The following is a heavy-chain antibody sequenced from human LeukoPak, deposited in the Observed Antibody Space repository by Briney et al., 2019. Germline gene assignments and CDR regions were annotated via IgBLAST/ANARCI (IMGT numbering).Heavy chain of an antibody. V-gene: IGHV1-18*01. D-gene: IGHD3-3*01. Sequence: GASVKVSCKASGYTFTSYGISWVRKAPGQGLEWMGWISAYNGNTNYAQKLQGRVTMTTDTSTSTAYMELRSLRSDDTAVYYCARDSYYDFWSGEAPPKYCGMDVWGQGTTVTVSS. CDR2: ISAYNGNT. J-gene: IGHJ6*02. CDR1: GYTFTSYG. CDR3: ARDSYYDFWSGEAPPKYCGMDV.